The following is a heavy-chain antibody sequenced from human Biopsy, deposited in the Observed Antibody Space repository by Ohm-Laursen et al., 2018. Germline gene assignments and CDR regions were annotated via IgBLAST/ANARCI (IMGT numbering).Heavy chain of an antibody. J-gene: IGHJ4*02. Sequence: SQTLSLTCRVSGGSINSGGHFWGWVRQSPGKGLEWIGYIYDNGDTYYNPSLISLVSISADTSKNQVSLRLNSVTAADTAVYYCTRVRTFGGVIGGYYFDSWGQGILVTVSS. CDR3: TRVRTFGGVIGGYYFDS. D-gene: IGHD3-16*02. CDR2: IYDNGDT. V-gene: IGHV4-31*01. CDR1: GGSINSGGHF.